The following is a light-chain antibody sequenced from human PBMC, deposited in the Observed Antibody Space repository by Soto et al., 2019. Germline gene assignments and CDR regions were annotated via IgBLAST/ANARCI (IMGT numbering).Light chain of an antibody. CDR2: GAS. CDR1: QSVSASY. J-gene: IGKJ4*01. Sequence: EIVLTQSPGTLSLSPGVRASLSCRASQSVSASYLAWYQQKPGQAPRLLIYGASSRATGIPDRFSGSGSEPDFPLTISRLEPEDFAVYFCQQYGGSPAFGGGTKVEIK. CDR3: QQYGGSPA. V-gene: IGKV3-20*01.